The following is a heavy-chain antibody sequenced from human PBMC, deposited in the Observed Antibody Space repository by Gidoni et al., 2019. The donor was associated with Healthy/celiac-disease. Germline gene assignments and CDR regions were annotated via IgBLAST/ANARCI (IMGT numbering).Heavy chain of an antibody. CDR3: AKLRSRWLQGDAFDI. J-gene: IGHJ3*02. CDR1: GFTFSSYG. CDR2: ISYDGSNK. V-gene: IGHV3-30*18. Sequence: QVQLVESGGGVVQPGRSLRLSCAASGFTFSSYGMHWVRQAPGKGLEWVAVISYDGSNKYYADSVKGRFTISRDNSKNTLYLQMNSLRAEDTAVYYCAKLRSRWLQGDAFDIWGQGTMVTVSS. D-gene: IGHD5-12*01.